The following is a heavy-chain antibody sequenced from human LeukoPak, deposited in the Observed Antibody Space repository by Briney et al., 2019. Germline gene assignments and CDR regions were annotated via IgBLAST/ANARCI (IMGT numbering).Heavy chain of an antibody. D-gene: IGHD3-3*01. CDR3: AGSLAVCEIFFH. Sequence: SETLSLTCSVFGGSITDTDHYWVWIRQPPGKGLEWIASIYSSGSTHYNHSLQTRVSIYLDTSKYQLSLKVSSVTAADTHVYYCAGSLAVCEIFFHWVHGTLVTVS. V-gene: IGHV4-39*07. CDR2: IYSSGST. J-gene: IGHJ1*01. CDR1: GGSITDTDHY.